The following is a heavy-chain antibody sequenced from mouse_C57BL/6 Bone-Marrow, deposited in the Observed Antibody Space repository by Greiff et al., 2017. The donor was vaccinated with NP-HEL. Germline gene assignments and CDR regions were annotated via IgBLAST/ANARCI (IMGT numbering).Heavy chain of an antibody. D-gene: IGHD1-1*01. J-gene: IGHJ1*03. V-gene: IGHV1-72*01. CDR1: GYTFTSYW. CDR3: ARYYYGSRGWYFDV. CDR2: LDPNSGGT. Sequence: QVQLQQPGADLVKPGASVQLSCKASGYTFTSYWMHWVKQRPGRGLEWIGRLDPNSGGTKFTEKFTTKATLTVDKPSSTAYMQLSSLTSEDSAVYYCARYYYGSRGWYFDVWGTGTTVTVSS.